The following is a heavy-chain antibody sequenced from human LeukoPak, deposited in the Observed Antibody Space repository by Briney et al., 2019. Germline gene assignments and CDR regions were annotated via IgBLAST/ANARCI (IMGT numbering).Heavy chain of an antibody. CDR2: ISSSGSTI. J-gene: IGHJ4*02. Sequence: PGGSLRLSCAASGFTFSDYYMSWIRQAPGKGLEWVSYISSSGSTIYYADSVKGRFTISRDNAKNSLYLQMNSLRAEDTAVYYCARAREKYCSSTSCHYRPHDFDYWGQGTLVTVSS. V-gene: IGHV3-11*04. D-gene: IGHD2-2*01. CDR3: ARAREKYCSSTSCHYRPHDFDY. CDR1: GFTFSDYY.